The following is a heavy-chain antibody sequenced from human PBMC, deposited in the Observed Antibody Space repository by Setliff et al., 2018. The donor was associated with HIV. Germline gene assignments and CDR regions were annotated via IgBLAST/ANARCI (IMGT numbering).Heavy chain of an antibody. CDR3: HSGYDTEEQSYFDY. Sequence: GGSLRLSCAASGFTVSSNYMSWVRQAPGKGLVWVSRVNSDGSSKTYADSVKDRFTISRDNAKNTLYLQMNSLRAEDTGVYYCHSGYDTEEQSYFDYWGQGTLVTVSS. V-gene: IGHV3-74*01. D-gene: IGHD5-12*01. J-gene: IGHJ4*02. CDR2: VNSDGSSK. CDR1: GFTVSSNY.